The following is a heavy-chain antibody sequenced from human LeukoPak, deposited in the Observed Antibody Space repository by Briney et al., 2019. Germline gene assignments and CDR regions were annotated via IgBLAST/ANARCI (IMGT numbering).Heavy chain of an antibody. CDR1: GFTFRNFA. J-gene: IGHJ4*02. D-gene: IGHD3-22*01. CDR2: ISAGDGDNP. V-gene: IGHV3-23*01. CDR3: AKFKGHYYYDSSGFCDN. Sequence: GGSLRLSCAASGFTFRNFAVGWVRQAPGKGLEWVSVISAGDGDNPYYADSVKGRFSISRDNSNYTLHLQMNSLRAEDTAVFYCAKFKGHYYYDSSGFCDNWGQGTLVTVSS.